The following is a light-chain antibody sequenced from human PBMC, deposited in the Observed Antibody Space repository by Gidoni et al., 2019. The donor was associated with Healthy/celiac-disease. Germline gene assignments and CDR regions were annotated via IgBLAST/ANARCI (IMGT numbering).Light chain of an antibody. CDR3: CSYAGSYTFPYV. J-gene: IGLJ1*01. CDR2: DVS. Sequence: QSALTQPRPVSGSPGQSVTISCTGTSSDVGGYNYVSWYQQHPGKAPKLMIYDVSKRPSGVPDRFSGSKSGITASLTISGLQAEDEADYYCCSYAGSYTFPYVFGTGTKVTVL. CDR1: SSDVGGYNY. V-gene: IGLV2-11*01.